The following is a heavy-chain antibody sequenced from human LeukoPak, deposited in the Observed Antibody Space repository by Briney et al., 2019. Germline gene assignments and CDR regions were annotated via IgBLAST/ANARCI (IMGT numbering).Heavy chain of an antibody. CDR3: AKDDGYNTY. CDR1: GFTFSSYG. D-gene: IGHD5-24*01. Sequence: PGGSLRLSCAASGFTFSSYGMHWVRQAPGKGLEWVAVISYDGSNKYYADSVKGRFTISRDNSKNTLYLQMNSLRAEDTAVYYCAKDDGYNTYWGQGTLVTVSS. J-gene: IGHJ4*02. V-gene: IGHV3-30*18. CDR2: ISYDGSNK.